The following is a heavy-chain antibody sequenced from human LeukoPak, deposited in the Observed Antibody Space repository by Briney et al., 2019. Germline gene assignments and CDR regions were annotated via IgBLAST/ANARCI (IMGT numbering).Heavy chain of an antibody. Sequence: ASVKVSCKASGYTFTGYYMHWVRQAPGQGLEWMGWINPNSGGTNYAQKFQGRVTMIRDTSISTAYMELSRLRSDDTAVYYCARAFSYQWLVLADAFDIWGQGTMVTVSS. CDR2: INPNSGGT. D-gene: IGHD6-19*01. J-gene: IGHJ3*02. V-gene: IGHV1-2*02. CDR3: ARAFSYQWLVLADAFDI. CDR1: GYTFTGYY.